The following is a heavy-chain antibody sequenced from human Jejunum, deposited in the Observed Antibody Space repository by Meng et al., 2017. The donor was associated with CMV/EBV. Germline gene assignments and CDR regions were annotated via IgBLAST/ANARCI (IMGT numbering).Heavy chain of an antibody. CDR2: IYFTGTT. J-gene: IGHJ4*02. CDR3: GRGGSSGRE. V-gene: IGHV4-59*11. Sequence: LSCTVSGGSISPHYCTWIRQPPGKGLEWIGYIYFTGTTNYSPSLSSRATISVDTSKNQFSLNLRSVTAADTAIYYCGRGGSSGREWGQGTLVTVSS. CDR1: GGSISPHY. D-gene: IGHD6-19*01.